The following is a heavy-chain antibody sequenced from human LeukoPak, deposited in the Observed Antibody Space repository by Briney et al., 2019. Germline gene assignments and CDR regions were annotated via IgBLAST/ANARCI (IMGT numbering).Heavy chain of an antibody. CDR1: GFTFSSYG. J-gene: IGHJ4*02. V-gene: IGHV3-30*02. CDR2: IRYDGSNK. D-gene: IGHD5-12*01. Sequence: GGSLRLSCAASGFTFSSYGIHWVRQAPGKGLEWVAFIRYDGSNKYYADSVKGRFTISRDNSKNTLYLQMNSLRAEDTAVYYCAKRTKWLNYFDYWGQGTLVTVSS. CDR3: AKRTKWLNYFDY.